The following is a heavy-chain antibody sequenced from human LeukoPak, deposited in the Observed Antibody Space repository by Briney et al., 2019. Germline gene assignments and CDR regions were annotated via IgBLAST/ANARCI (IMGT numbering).Heavy chain of an antibody. J-gene: IGHJ4*02. Sequence: SETLSLTCAVYDGSFSGYYWTWIRQPPGKGLEWIGEINHSGSTDYNPSLKSRVTISVDTSKNQLSLKLTSVTAADTAVYYCARVHGYYDILTGYYRYYFDYWGQGTLVTVPS. D-gene: IGHD3-9*01. CDR1: DGSFSGYY. CDR2: INHSGST. CDR3: ARVHGYYDILTGYYRYYFDY. V-gene: IGHV4-34*01.